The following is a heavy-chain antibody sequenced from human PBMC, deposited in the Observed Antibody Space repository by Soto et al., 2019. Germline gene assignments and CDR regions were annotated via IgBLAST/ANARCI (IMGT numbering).Heavy chain of an antibody. J-gene: IGHJ6*02. V-gene: IGHV1-8*01. CDR2: MNPNSGNT. CDR3: ARGLRHYYYYGMDV. Sequence: ASVKVSCKASGYTFTSYDINWVRQATGQGLEWMGWMNPNSGNTGYAQKFQGRVTMTRNTSISTAYMELSSLRSEDTAVYYCARGLRHYYYYGMDVWGQGXTVTVYS. CDR1: GYTFTSYD.